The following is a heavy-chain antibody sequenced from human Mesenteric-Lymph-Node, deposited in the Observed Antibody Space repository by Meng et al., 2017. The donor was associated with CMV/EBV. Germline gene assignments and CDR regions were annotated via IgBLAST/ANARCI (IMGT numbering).Heavy chain of an antibody. CDR3: ARGDEDYVPLMVDP. V-gene: IGHV4-59*01. Sequence: SETLSLTCTVSGGSFSPYYWIWIRQFPGKSLEWIGYIYYTESTNYNPSLKSRVTISLDRSKNQFSLKLRSVTAADTAVYYCARGDEDYVPLMVDPWGQGTLVTVSS. CDR1: GGSFSPYY. D-gene: IGHD4-17*01. CDR2: IYYTEST. J-gene: IGHJ5*02.